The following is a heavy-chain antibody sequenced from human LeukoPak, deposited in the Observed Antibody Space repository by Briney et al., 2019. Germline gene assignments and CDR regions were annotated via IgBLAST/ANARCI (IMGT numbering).Heavy chain of an antibody. V-gene: IGHV4-4*07. J-gene: IGHJ5*02. CDR2: IYSSGRT. Sequence: SETLSLTCTVSGGSISNFYWSWIRQPAGKGLEWIGRIYSSGRTNYNSSLKSRVAMSIDTSNNQFSLKLSSVTAADTAVYYCARDLPSYYFDTGNMFDPWGQGTLVTVSS. CDR3: ARDLPSYYFDTGNMFDP. CDR1: GGSISNFY. D-gene: IGHD3-10*01.